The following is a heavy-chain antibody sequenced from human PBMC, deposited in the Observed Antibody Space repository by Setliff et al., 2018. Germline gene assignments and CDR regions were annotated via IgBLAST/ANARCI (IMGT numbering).Heavy chain of an antibody. V-gene: IGHV1-69-2*01. CDR2: VDLEDGHT. J-gene: IGHJ4*02. CDR1: GYTFTDYY. CDR3: TTGLRHGVPYFDL. Sequence: GASVKVSCKASGYTFTDYYMHWVQQAPGKGLEWMGRVDLEDGHTKYAEKFQGRITISADMSLDIAHMELGSLTSEDTAVYYCTTGLRHGVPYFDLWGQGTLVTVSS. D-gene: IGHD3-10*01.